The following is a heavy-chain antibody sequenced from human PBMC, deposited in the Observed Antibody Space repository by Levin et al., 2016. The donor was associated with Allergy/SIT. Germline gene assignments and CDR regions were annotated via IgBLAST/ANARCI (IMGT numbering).Heavy chain of an antibody. J-gene: IGHJ4*02. Sequence: VRQMPGKGLEWMGIIYPGDSDTRYSPSFQGQVTISADKSISTAYLQWSSLKASDTAMYYCARRSTEQWLVQYYFDYWGQGTLVTVSS. D-gene: IGHD6-19*01. CDR3: ARRSTEQWLVQYYFDY. CDR2: IYPGDSDT. V-gene: IGHV5-51*01.